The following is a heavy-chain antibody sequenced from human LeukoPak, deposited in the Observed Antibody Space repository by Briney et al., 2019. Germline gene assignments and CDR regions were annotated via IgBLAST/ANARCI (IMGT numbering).Heavy chain of an antibody. J-gene: IGHJ3*02. V-gene: IGHV3-66*01. D-gene: IGHD3-22*01. CDR3: VRVDWMIGAFDI. CDR1: GFTVSRTY. Sequence: GGTLRLSCEASGFTVSRTYMTWVRQAPGKGLEWASVIYSGGSTYYTDSVKGRFTISRDTSKNTVYLQMNSLRAEDTAVYYCVRVDWMIGAFDIWGQGTMVTVSS. CDR2: IYSGGST.